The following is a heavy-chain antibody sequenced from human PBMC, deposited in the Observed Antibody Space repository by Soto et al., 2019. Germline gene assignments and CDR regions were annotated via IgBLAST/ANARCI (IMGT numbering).Heavy chain of an antibody. CDR1: GGSISSGGYY. Sequence: QVQLQESGPGLVKPSQTLSLTCTVSGGSISSGGYYWSWIRQHPGKGLEWIGYIYYSGSTYYNPSLKSRVTISVDTSKNQFSLKLSSVTAADTAVYYCARERGSSSWYEGYGMDVWGQGTTVTVSS. D-gene: IGHD6-13*01. V-gene: IGHV4-31*03. CDR3: ARERGSSSWYEGYGMDV. CDR2: IYYSGST. J-gene: IGHJ6*02.